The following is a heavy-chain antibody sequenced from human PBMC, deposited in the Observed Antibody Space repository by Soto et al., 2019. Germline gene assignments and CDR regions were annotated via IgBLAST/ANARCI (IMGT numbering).Heavy chain of an antibody. CDR3: ARWRGAVATQYA. Sequence: QVQLVQSGAEVKKSGASVKVSCRTSGYSFIDYYVHWVRQAPGQGLEWVGWISPNSGASKYGENFQGRVTLTRDRSTSTVHIELTGLRSDDTAVYYCARWRGAVATQYAWGQGTLVTVSS. CDR2: ISPNSGAS. V-gene: IGHV1-2*02. D-gene: IGHD5-12*01. J-gene: IGHJ5*02. CDR1: GYSFIDYY.